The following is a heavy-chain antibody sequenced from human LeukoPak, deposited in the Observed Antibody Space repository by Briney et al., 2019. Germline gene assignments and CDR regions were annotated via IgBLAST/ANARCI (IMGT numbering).Heavy chain of an antibody. V-gene: IGHV4-30-2*01. CDR1: GGSISSGGYS. CDR2: INHSGST. Sequence: SQTLSLTCTVSGGSISSGGYSWSWIRQHPGKGLEWIGEINHSGSTNYNPSLKSRVTISVDTSKNQFSLKLSSVTAADTAVYYCARGTVVVVAAHHYYYYGMDVWGQGTTVTVSS. J-gene: IGHJ6*02. CDR3: ARGTVVVVAAHHYYYYGMDV. D-gene: IGHD2-15*01.